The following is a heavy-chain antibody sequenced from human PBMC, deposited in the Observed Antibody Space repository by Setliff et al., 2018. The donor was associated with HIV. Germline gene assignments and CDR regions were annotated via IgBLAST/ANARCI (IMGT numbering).Heavy chain of an antibody. Sequence: ETLSLTCTVSNVSINSHYWSWIRQPAGRALEWIGRISSSGTTNYNPSLKSRVKMSIDTSKNQSSLKLSSVTAADTAVYFCARDPYCSGDGCFRYYQHWGRGTLVTISS. CDR1: NVSINSHY. CDR3: ARDPYCSGDGCFRYYQH. V-gene: IGHV4-4*07. J-gene: IGHJ1*01. D-gene: IGHD2-15*01. CDR2: ISSSGTT.